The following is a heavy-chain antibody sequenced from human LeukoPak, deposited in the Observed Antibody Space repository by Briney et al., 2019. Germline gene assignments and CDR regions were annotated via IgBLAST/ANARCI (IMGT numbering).Heavy chain of an antibody. Sequence: SETLSLTCTVSGYSISSGYSWGWIRQPPGKGLEWIGSMYHSGSTYHNPSLKSRVTISVDTSKNQVSLKLTSVTAADTAVYFRARGPYSYDSSGAFDIWGQGTMVTVSS. V-gene: IGHV4-38-2*02. CDR2: MYHSGST. CDR3: ARGPYSYDSSGAFDI. D-gene: IGHD3-22*01. J-gene: IGHJ3*02. CDR1: GYSISSGYS.